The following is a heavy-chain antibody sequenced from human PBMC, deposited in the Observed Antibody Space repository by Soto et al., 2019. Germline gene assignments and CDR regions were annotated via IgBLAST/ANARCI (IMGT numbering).Heavy chain of an antibody. J-gene: IGHJ2*01. Sequence: VVSLRLSCTSSVFTFKSYIIYLFLQAPVNWLEWVSYISSGIYNIYYSYSVKGRFTISRDNDKDSLYLQMSSLRDDDTAVYYCARGPWAVPTLQDWYLDLWGPGTML. CDR1: VFTFKSYI. D-gene: IGHD4-4*01. V-gene: IGHV3-48*02. CDR3: ARGPWAVPTLQDWYLDL. CDR2: ISSGIYNI.